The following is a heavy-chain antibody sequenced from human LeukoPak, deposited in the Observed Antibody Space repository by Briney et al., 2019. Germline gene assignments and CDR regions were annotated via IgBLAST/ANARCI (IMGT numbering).Heavy chain of an antibody. V-gene: IGHV4-39*01. J-gene: IGHJ4*02. Sequence: SETLPLTCTVSGVSTTNGIYYWAWIRQSPGKGLEWIGSVHNVGSTYYNLSLRSRVTMSIDTSKNQFSLRLNSVTAADTAVYYCARHAEYSSGWHFYLDHWGQGILVTVSS. CDR2: VHNVGST. CDR1: GVSTTNGIYY. CDR3: ARHAEYSSGWHFYLDH. D-gene: IGHD6-19*01.